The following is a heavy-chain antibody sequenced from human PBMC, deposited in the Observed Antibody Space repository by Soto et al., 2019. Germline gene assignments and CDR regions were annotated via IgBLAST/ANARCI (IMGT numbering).Heavy chain of an antibody. J-gene: IGHJ6*03. CDR1: GDSVSSNSAA. Sequence: QVQLQESGPGLVKPSQTLSLTCAISGDSVSSNSAAWNWIRLSPSRGLEWLARTYYRSRWYNDYAVSVRSRITVNPDTSKNQFSLQLTSVTPAYTAVYYCAGTTSHQWSYMDVWGKGTTVTVSS. D-gene: IGHD1-7*01. CDR3: AGTTSHQWSYMDV. CDR2: TYYRSRWYN. V-gene: IGHV6-1*01.